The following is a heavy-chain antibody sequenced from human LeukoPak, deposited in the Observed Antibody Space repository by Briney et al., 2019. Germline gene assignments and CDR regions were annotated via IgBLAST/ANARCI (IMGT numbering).Heavy chain of an antibody. J-gene: IGHJ4*02. D-gene: IGHD6-13*01. Sequence: GGSLRLSCAASGFTFTSYAMTWVRQAPGKGLEWVSAITNSGDNTYYADSVKGRFIISRDSSKNTLYLQINSLRAEDTAIYYCAKAPMEDSWYIHFDFWGQGTLVTVSS. CDR3: AKAPMEDSWYIHFDF. CDR2: ITNSGDNT. V-gene: IGHV3-23*01. CDR1: GFTFTSYA.